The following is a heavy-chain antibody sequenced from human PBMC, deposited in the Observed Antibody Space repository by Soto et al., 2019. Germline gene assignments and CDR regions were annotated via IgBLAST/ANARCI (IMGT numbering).Heavy chain of an antibody. CDR3: ARDSSGGGDAFDI. Sequence: GASVKVSCKASGYTFTGYYMHWVRQAPGQGLEWMGWINPNSGGTNYAQKFQGWVTMTRDTSISTAYMELSRLRSDGTAVYYCARDSSGGGDAFDIWGQGTMVTVSS. V-gene: IGHV1-2*04. CDR1: GYTFTGYY. D-gene: IGHD2-15*01. CDR2: INPNSGGT. J-gene: IGHJ3*02.